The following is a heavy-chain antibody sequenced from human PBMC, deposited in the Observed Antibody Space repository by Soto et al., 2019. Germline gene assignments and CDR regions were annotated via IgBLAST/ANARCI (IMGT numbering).Heavy chain of an antibody. D-gene: IGHD1-26*01. CDR1: GFTFSSYW. Sequence: GRSLRLSCAASGFTFSSYWMHWVRQSPGKGLMWVSRINNDGSSRGYADSVKGRFTISRDNAKNALYLQVNSLRAEDTAVYYCSRDATTGYSAAGDYWGQGTLVTVSS. CDR2: INNDGSSR. V-gene: IGHV3-74*01. J-gene: IGHJ4*02. CDR3: SRDATTGYSAAGDY.